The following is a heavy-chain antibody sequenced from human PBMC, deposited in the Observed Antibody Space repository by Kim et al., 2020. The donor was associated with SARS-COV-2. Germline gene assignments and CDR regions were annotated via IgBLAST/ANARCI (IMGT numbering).Heavy chain of an antibody. J-gene: IGHJ4*02. CDR3: ARETAVSGEYYFDC. V-gene: IGHV3-74*01. D-gene: IGHD6-19*01. CDR2: IKRDGSGP. CDR1: GFTFSDYW. Sequence: GGSLRLSCAASGFTFSDYWMHWVRQAPGSGLVWVSRIKRDGSGPTYADSVKGRFTISRDNAKNTLYLQMNSLTDEDTAMYYCARETAVSGEYYFDCWGQG.